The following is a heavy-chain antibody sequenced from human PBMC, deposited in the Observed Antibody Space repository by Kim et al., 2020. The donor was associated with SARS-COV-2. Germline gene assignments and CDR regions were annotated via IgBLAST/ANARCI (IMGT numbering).Heavy chain of an antibody. CDR1: GFTFSDYY. Sequence: GGSLRLSCAASGFTFSDYYMSWIRQAPGKGLEWVSYISSSSSYTNYADSVKGRFTISRDNAKNSLYLQMNSLRAEDTAVYYCARVGRWLDSATRYGMDVWGQETTVTVSS. CDR2: ISSSSSYT. J-gene: IGHJ6*02. CDR3: ARVGRWLDSATRYGMDV. V-gene: IGHV3-11*05. D-gene: IGHD6-19*01.